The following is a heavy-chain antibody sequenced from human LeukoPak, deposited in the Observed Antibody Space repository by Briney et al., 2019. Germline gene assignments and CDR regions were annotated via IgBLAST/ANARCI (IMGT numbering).Heavy chain of an antibody. CDR1: GFTFSSLW. CDR3: ARGLISGWYGLSYNWFDP. V-gene: IGHV3-7*01. CDR2: IKQDGSEQ. D-gene: IGHD6-19*01. Sequence: GGSLRLSCAASGFTFSSLWMSWVRQARGGGREWVANIKQDGSEQYYLDSVKGRFTISRDNAKNSLYLQMNSLRAEDTAVYYCARGLISGWYGLSYNWFDPWGQGTLVTVSS. J-gene: IGHJ5*02.